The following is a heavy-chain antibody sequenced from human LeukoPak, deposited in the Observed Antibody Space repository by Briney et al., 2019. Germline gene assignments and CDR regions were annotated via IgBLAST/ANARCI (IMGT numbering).Heavy chain of an antibody. J-gene: IGHJ6*02. Sequence: GGSLRLSCTASGFIFSNYYMCWVRQAPGKGLEWVANIIEDGSKKYYVDSVEGRFTISRDNAKNSVYLQMNSLRAEDTGLYYCARRRYGTGMDVWGQGTTVTVSS. D-gene: IGHD3-10*01. V-gene: IGHV3-7*01. CDR1: GFIFSNYY. CDR3: ARRRYGTGMDV. CDR2: IIEDGSKK.